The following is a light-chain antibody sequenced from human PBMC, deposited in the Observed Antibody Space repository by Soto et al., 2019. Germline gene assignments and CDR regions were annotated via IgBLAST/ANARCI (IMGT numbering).Light chain of an antibody. Sequence: IQLTQSPSSLSASVGDRVTITCRASQDIAIYLAWYQQKPGEAPKLLIYAASTLYGGVPSRFSGSVSGTDGAITITSLQEEDGSTYDCQQLRMYTSTFGGGTKVDIK. CDR1: QDIAIY. CDR3: QQLRMYTST. J-gene: IGKJ4*01. V-gene: IGKV1-9*01. CDR2: AAS.